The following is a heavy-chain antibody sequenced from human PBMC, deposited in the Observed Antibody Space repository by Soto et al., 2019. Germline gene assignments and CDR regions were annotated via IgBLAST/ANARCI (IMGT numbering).Heavy chain of an antibody. V-gene: IGHV1-2*02. CDR3: ARVSSCGFNNWFGP. CDR1: AYTFTDYY. J-gene: IGHJ5*02. CDR2: INPNSGDT. D-gene: IGHD6-13*01. Sequence: ASVKVSCKASAYTFTDYYMHWVRQTPGQGLEWMGWINPNSGDTNFAQKFQGRVTMTRDTSIRTAYMELSRLRADDTAVYYCARVSSCGFNNWFGPWGQGTLVTVSS.